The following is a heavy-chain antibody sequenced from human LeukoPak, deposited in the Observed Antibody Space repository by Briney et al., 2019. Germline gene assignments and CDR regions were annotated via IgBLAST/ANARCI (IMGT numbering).Heavy chain of an antibody. J-gene: IGHJ6*02. Sequence: GGSLRLSCAASGFTFSSYSMNWVRQAPGKGLEWVSSISSSSSYIHYADSVKDRFTISRDNAKNSLYLQMNSLRAEDTAVYYCARSPNYYGSGSYYASYYGMDVWGQGTTVSVSS. D-gene: IGHD3-10*01. CDR2: ISSSSSYI. CDR1: GFTFSSYS. V-gene: IGHV3-21*04. CDR3: ARSPNYYGSGSYYASYYGMDV.